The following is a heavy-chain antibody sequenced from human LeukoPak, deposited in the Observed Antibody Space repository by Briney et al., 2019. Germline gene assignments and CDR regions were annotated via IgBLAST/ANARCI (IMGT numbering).Heavy chain of an antibody. J-gene: IGHJ3*02. CDR1: GFTFDDYA. D-gene: IGHD3-10*01. Sequence: PGGSLRLSCAASGFTFDDYAMHWVRQAPGKGLEWVSGISWNSGSIGYADSVKGRFTISRDNAKNSLYLQMNSLRAEDTALYYCAKDMGSSRLRAFDIWGQGTMVTVSS. V-gene: IGHV3-9*01. CDR2: ISWNSGSI. CDR3: AKDMGSSRLRAFDI.